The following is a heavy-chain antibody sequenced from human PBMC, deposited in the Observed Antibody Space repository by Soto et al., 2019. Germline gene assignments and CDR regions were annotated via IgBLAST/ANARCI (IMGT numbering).Heavy chain of an antibody. J-gene: IGHJ6*02. CDR2: ISAYNGNT. Sequence: ASVKVSCKASGYTFTSYGISWVRQAPGQGLEWMGWISAYNGNTNYAQKLQGRVTMTTDTSTSTAYMELRSLRSDDTAVYYCARDGYCSSTSCYPIYYYYYGMDVWGQGTTVTVS. D-gene: IGHD2-2*03. CDR1: GYTFTSYG. V-gene: IGHV1-18*01. CDR3: ARDGYCSSTSCYPIYYYYYGMDV.